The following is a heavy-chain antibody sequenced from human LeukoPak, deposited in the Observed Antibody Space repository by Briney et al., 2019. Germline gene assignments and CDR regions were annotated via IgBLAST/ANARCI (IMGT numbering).Heavy chain of an antibody. D-gene: IGHD1-1*01. J-gene: IGHJ3*02. CDR2: IRHDGRKK. CDR1: RLTFSKYG. CDR3: AKDLEEEDAFDI. V-gene: IGHV3-30*02. Sequence: LPVSHAQCRLTFSKYGIHWVRQAPGRELEGVAFIRHDGRKKYYADCVKGRLTISRDNSKNALYLQMSSLRVEVSAVYYCAKDLEEEDAFDIWGQGTMVTVSS.